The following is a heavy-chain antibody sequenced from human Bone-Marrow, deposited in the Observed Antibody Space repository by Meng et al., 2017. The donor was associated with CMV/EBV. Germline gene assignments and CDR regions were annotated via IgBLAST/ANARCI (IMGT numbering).Heavy chain of an antibody. CDR1: GFTFSSYS. Sequence: GGSLRLSCAASGFTFSSYSMKWVRQAPGKGLEWVSSISSTSDYIDYADSLKGRFTISRDNAKNSLYLQMNSLRAEDTAAYYCARGPRNSISSGTYYFGMDVWGQGTTVTVSS. CDR3: ARGPRNSISSGTYYFGMDV. J-gene: IGHJ6*02. D-gene: IGHD6-6*01. CDR2: ISSTSDYI. V-gene: IGHV3-21*01.